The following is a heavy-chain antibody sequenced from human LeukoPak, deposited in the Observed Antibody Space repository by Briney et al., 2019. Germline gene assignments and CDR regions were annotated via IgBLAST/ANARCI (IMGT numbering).Heavy chain of an antibody. CDR1: GYSFTSYC. CDR3: GMSGDRVPLQDDVFDV. CDR2: IYPGDSGP. D-gene: IGHD1-26*01. Sequence: GESLKTSCKVSGYSFTSYCIGWVRQMPGKGLEWMGIIYPGDSGPTYSLSFQGQVTISVDKSINTAYLQWSSLQASDTAMYYCGMSGDRVPLQDDVFDVWGQGTMVTVST. V-gene: IGHV5-51*01. J-gene: IGHJ3*01.